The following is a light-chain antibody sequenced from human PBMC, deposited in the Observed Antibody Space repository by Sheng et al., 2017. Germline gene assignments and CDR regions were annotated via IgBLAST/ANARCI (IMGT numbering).Light chain of an antibody. CDR2: GAS. J-gene: IGKJ2*01. Sequence: EVVLTQSPGTLSLSPGERATLSCRASQTVGSSYLNWYQQKLGQAPRLLTYGASTRATGIPDRFSGSGSGTDFTLTISRLEPEDFAVYYCQQYGGSPPMFTFGQGTKLEIK. V-gene: IGKV3-20*01. CDR1: QTVGSSY. CDR3: QQYGGSPPMFT.